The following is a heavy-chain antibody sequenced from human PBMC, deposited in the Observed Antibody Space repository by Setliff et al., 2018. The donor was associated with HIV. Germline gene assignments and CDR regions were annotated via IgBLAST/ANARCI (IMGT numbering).Heavy chain of an antibody. Sequence: PGGSLRLSCAASGFIFSTYWMSWVRQAPGKGLEWVANIKQDGSEKNYVDALKGRFTISRDNAKNSLHLQMNSLRVEDTAVYYCVRPPDVMTKVTKANCWGRGTLVTVS. V-gene: IGHV3-7*01. CDR1: GFIFSTYW. CDR2: IKQDGSEK. CDR3: VRPPDVMTKVTKANC. D-gene: IGHD4-17*01. J-gene: IGHJ2*01.